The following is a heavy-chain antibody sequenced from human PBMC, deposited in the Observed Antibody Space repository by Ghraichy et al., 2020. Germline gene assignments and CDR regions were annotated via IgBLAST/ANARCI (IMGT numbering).Heavy chain of an antibody. J-gene: IGHJ3*02. CDR2: IKQDGSEK. V-gene: IGHV3-7*03. D-gene: IGHD6-13*01. CDR1: GFTFSSYW. CDR3: ARDTGLSSSWPTDAFDI. Sequence: GGSLRLSCAASGFTFSSYWMSWVRQAPGKGLEWVANIKQDGSEKYYVDSVKGRFTISRDNAKNSLYLQMNSLRAEDTAVYYCARDTGLSSSWPTDAFDIWGQGTMVTVSS.